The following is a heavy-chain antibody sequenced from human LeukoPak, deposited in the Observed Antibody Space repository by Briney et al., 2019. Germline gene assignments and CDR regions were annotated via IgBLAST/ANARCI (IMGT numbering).Heavy chain of an antibody. V-gene: IGHV3-30*02. CDR2: IWYDGSNK. CDR3: AKGGRGGYYYDSDHFDY. CDR1: GFTFNSYA. Sequence: GGSLRLSCAASGFTFNSYAMSWVRQAPGKGLEWVALIWYDGSNKYYADSVKGRFTISRDNAKNSLYLQMNSLRAEDTALYYCAKGGRGGYYYDSDHFDYWGQGTLVTVSS. D-gene: IGHD3-22*01. J-gene: IGHJ4*02.